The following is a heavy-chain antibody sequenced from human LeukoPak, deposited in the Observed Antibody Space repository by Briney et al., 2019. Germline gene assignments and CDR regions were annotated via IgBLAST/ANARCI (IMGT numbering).Heavy chain of an antibody. CDR1: GFTFSSYA. J-gene: IGHJ4*02. Sequence: PGGSLRLSCAASGFTFSSYAMSWVRQAPGKGLEWVSVITGGSPSTYYADSVKGRFTISRDNSKNTMFMQMNSLRGEDTALYYCVARYNRSPDYWGQGTLVTVSS. CDR2: ITGGSPST. V-gene: IGHV3-23*01. CDR3: VARYNRSPDY. D-gene: IGHD1-14*01.